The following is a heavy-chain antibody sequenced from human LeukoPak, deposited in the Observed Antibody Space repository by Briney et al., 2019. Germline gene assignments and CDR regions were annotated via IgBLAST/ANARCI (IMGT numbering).Heavy chain of an antibody. Sequence: ASVKVSFKASGGTFSSHAISWVRQAPGQGLEWMGRIIPNLGTTNRAQNFQDRVTLTADKSTNTAYMELTSLTSDDTGVYYCATTNDGGGYQWGDFFDFWGQGTLVTVSS. V-gene: IGHV1-69*04. CDR2: IIPNLGTT. J-gene: IGHJ4*02. CDR3: ATTNDGGGYQWGDFFDF. D-gene: IGHD1-26*01. CDR1: GGTFSSHA.